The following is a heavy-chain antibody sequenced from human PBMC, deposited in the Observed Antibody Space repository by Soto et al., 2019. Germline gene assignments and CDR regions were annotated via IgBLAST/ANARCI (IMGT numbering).Heavy chain of an antibody. J-gene: IGHJ4*02. CDR3: ASLRYYDSSGHYYFDY. CDR2: ISYDGSNK. CDR1: GFTFSSYA. D-gene: IGHD3-22*01. V-gene: IGHV3-30-3*01. Sequence: PGGSLRLSCAASGFTFSSYAMHWVRQAPGKGLEWVAVISYDGSNKYYADSVKGRFTISRDNAKNSLYLQMNSLRAEDTAVYYCASLRYYDSSGHYYFDYWGQGTLVTVSS.